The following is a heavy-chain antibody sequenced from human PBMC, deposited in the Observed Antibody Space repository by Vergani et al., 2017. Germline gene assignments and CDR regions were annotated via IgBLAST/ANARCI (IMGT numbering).Heavy chain of an antibody. Sequence: EVQLLESGGGLVQPGGSLRLSCAASGFTFSSYAMSWVRQAPGKGLEWVSAISGSGGSTYYADSVKGRFTISRDNSKNTLYLQMNSLRAEDTAVYYCAKDLGATVTTYLGMDVWGQGTTVTVSS. D-gene: IGHD4-17*01. CDR3: AKDLGATVTTYLGMDV. CDR2: ISGSGGST. CDR1: GFTFSSYA. V-gene: IGHV3-23*01. J-gene: IGHJ6*02.